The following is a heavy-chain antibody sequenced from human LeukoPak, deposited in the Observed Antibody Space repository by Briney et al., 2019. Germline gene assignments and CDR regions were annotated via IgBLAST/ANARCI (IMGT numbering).Heavy chain of an antibody. CDR2: ISSSSSYI. V-gene: IGHV3-21*01. J-gene: IGHJ4*02. Sequence: GGSLRLSCAGSGFTFSSYSMNWVRQAPGKGLEWVSSISSSSSYIYYADSVKGRFPISRDNAKNSLYLQMNSLRAEDTAVYYCARGYSSGWPPDYWGQGTLVTVSS. CDR3: ARGYSSGWPPDY. CDR1: GFTFSSYS. D-gene: IGHD6-19*01.